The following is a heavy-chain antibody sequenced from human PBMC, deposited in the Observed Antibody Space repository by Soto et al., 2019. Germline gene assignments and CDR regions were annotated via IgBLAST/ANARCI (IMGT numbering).Heavy chain of an antibody. CDR3: ARDADSGYRQDW. CDR1: GFTFTTYW. V-gene: IGHV3-7*01. Sequence: EVQLIQSGGGLVQPGGSLRLSCAASGFTFTTYWLYWVRQAPGKGLEWVATINQDGSQKYYVDSVKGRFTISRDNATNSLYLQLNRLRAEDTAVYYCARDADSGYRQDWWGQGTLVTVSS. D-gene: IGHD5-18*01. CDR2: INQDGSQK. J-gene: IGHJ4*02.